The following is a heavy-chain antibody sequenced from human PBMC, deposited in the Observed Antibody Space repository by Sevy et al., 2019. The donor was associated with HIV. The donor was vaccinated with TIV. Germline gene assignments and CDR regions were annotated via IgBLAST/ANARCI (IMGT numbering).Heavy chain of an antibody. CDR2: ISYDGSNK. J-gene: IGHJ6*02. D-gene: IGHD3-10*01. Sequence: GGSLRLSCAASGFTFSSYAMHWVRQAPGKGLEWVAVISYDGSNKYYADSVKGRFTISRDNSKNTLYLQMNSLRAEDTAVYYCAREKIYGSGSRYPAHYYYGMDVWGQGTTFTVSS. CDR1: GFTFSSYA. V-gene: IGHV3-30*04. CDR3: AREKIYGSGSRYPAHYYYGMDV.